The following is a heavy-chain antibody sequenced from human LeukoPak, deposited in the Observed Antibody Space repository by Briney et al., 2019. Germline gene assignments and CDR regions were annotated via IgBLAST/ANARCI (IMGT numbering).Heavy chain of an antibody. CDR3: ARGGDCSSTSCYSRYYGMDV. CDR2: INAGNGNT. CDR1: GYTFTSYA. D-gene: IGHD2-2*01. Sequence: ASVKVSCKASGYTFTSYAMHWVRQAPGQRLEWMGWINAGNGNTKYSQKFQGRVTITRDTSASTAYMELSSLRSEDTAVYYCARGGDCSSTSCYSRYYGMDVWGQGTTVTVSS. J-gene: IGHJ6*02. V-gene: IGHV1-3*01.